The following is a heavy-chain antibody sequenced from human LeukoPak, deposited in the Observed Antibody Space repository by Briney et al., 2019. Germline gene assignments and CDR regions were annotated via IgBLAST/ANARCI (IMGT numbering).Heavy chain of an antibody. Sequence: GGSLRLSCEASGFIFSTYWMSWVRQAPGKGLEWVAKIRQDGSEKYYVDSVKGRFTISRDESKNSLDLQMNSLKTEDTAVYYCARGYSGNNWYAFDIWGQGTMVTVSS. CDR1: GFIFSTYW. V-gene: IGHV3-7*04. J-gene: IGHJ3*02. D-gene: IGHD1-1*01. CDR2: IRQDGSEK. CDR3: ARGYSGNNWYAFDI.